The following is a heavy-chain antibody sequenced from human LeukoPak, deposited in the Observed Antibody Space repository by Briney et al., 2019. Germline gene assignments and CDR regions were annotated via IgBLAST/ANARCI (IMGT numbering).Heavy chain of an antibody. CDR1: GGSISSYY. CDR2: IYTSGST. D-gene: IGHD4-17*01. V-gene: IGHV4-4*07. Sequence: SETLSLTCTVSGGSISSYYWSWIRQPAGMGLEWIGRIYTSGSTNYNPSLKSRVTISVDTSKNQFSLKLSSVTAADTAVYYCARVFCGDYEYYFDYWGQGTLITVSS. J-gene: IGHJ4*02. CDR3: ARVFCGDYEYYFDY.